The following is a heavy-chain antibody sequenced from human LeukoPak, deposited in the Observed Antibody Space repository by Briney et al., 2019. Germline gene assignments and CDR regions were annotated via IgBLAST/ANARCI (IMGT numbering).Heavy chain of an antibody. V-gene: IGHV4-30-4*08. CDR3: ARGTYYDFWSGYTNWFDP. J-gene: IGHJ5*02. Sequence: PSETLSFTCTVSGGSISSGDYYWSWIRQPPGKGLEWIGYIYYSGSTYYNPSLKSRVTISVDTSKNQFSLKLSSVTAADTAVYYCARGTYYDFWSGYTNWFDPWGQGTLVTVSS. CDR2: IYYSGST. CDR1: GGSISSGDYY. D-gene: IGHD3-3*01.